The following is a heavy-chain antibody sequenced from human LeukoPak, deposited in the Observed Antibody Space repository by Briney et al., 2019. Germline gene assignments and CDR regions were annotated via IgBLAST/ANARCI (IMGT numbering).Heavy chain of an antibody. D-gene: IGHD3-22*01. V-gene: IGHV3-53*01. CDR3: ASVPRSGYFYHFDY. Sequence: GGSLRLSCAASGFTFSSYSMNWVRQAPGKGLEWVSVIYSGGNTYYADSVKGRFTISRDNSKNTLYLQMNSLRAEDTAVYYCASVPRSGYFYHFDYWGQGTLVTVSS. J-gene: IGHJ4*02. CDR2: IYSGGNT. CDR1: GFTFSSYS.